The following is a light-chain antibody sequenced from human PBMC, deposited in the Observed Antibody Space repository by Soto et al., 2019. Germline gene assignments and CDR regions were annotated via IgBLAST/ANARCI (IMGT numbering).Light chain of an antibody. CDR2: GAS. Sequence: EIVMTQSPATLSVSPGGRATLSCRASQSISDTLAWYQQKPGQAPRLLIYGASRRATGFPARFSGSGSGTDFTLTISSLQSEDVAVYYCQQYGDWPPETFGQGTKLEI. CDR3: QQYGDWPPET. V-gene: IGKV3-15*01. CDR1: QSISDT. J-gene: IGKJ2*01.